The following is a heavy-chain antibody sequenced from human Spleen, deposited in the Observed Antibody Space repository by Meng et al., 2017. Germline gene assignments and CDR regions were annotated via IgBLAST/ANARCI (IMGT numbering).Heavy chain of an antibody. J-gene: IGHJ4*02. V-gene: IGHV4-34*01. CDR2: INYSGIT. Sequence: QMQLQQWGAGLLKPSEPLPLTCAVYGGSFSGYDWSWVRQPPGEGLEWIGEINYSGITNYSPSLKSRVTISVDTSKNQFSMNLISVTAADTAVYYCVEGSGWYIYWGQGTLVTVSS. D-gene: IGHD6-19*01. CDR1: GGSFSGYD. CDR3: VEGSGWYIY.